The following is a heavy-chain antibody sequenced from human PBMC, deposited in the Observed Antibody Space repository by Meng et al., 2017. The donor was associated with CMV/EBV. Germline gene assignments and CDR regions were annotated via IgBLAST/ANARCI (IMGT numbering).Heavy chain of an antibody. V-gene: IGHV4-39*07. CDR2: IYYSGST. CDR1: GGSISSSSYF. CDR3: ARDSSRWVTKYYFDY. D-gene: IGHD4-17*01. J-gene: IGHJ4*02. Sequence: HLPRRESGPGPVNSSQPPAPICTVSGGSISSSSYFLGWIRQPPGKGLEWIGSIYYSGSTYYNPSLKSRVTISVDTSKNQFSLKLSSVTAADTAVYYCARDSSRWVTKYYFDYWGQGTLVTVSS.